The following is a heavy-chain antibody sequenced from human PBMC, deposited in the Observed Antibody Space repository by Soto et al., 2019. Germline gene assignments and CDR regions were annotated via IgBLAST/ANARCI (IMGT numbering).Heavy chain of an antibody. CDR1: GGSISSDY. CDR3: ARARRGVVVVAAREMDV. Sequence: QVQLQESGPGLVKPSETLSLTCSVSGGSISSDYWSWIRQPPGKGLEWIGYIYYTGSTNYNPSLTSRVTRSVDTSKNQFSLNLRSVTAADTAVDYLARARRGVVVVAAREMDVWGPGNTVTVPS. V-gene: IGHV4-59*01. J-gene: IGHJ6*02. CDR2: IYYTGST. D-gene: IGHD2-15*01.